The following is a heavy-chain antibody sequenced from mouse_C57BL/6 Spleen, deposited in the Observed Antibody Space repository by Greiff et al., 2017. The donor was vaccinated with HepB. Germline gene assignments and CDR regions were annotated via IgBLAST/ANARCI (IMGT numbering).Heavy chain of an antibody. J-gene: IGHJ3*01. V-gene: IGHV1-26*01. CDR3: ANDEKFAY. D-gene: IGHD2-12*01. CDR2: INPNNGGT. Sequence: VQLQQSGPELVKPGASVKISCKASGYTFTDYYMNWVKQSHGKSLEWIGDINPNNGGTSYNQKFKGKATLTVDKSSSTAYMELRSLTSEDSAVYYCANDEKFAYWGQGTLVTVSA. CDR1: GYTFTDYY.